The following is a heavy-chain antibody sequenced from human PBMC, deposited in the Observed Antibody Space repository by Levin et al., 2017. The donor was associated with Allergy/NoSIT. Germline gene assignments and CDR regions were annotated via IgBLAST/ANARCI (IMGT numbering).Heavy chain of an antibody. CDR3: ARDLHYYYYGMDV. J-gene: IGHJ6*02. CDR2: IYYSGST. CDR1: GGSISSYY. Sequence: SETLSLTCTVSGGSISSYYWSWIRQPPGKGLEWIGYIYYSGSTNYNPSLKSRVTISVDTSKNQFSLKLSSVTAADTAVYYCARDLHYYYYGMDVWGQGTTVTVSS. V-gene: IGHV4-59*01.